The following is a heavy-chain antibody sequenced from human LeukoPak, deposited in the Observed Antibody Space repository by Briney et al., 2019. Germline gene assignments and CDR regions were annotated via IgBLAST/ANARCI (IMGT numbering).Heavy chain of an antibody. D-gene: IGHD6-19*01. Sequence: GGSLRLSCAASGFTVSSNYMNWVRQAPGKGLVWVSIIYSSGSTHYADSVKGRFTISRDNSKNTLYLQMNTLRVEDTAVYYCARRYSSGWWIDYWGQGTLVTVSS. CDR2: IYSSGST. CDR3: ARRYSSGWWIDY. J-gene: IGHJ4*02. CDR1: GFTVSSNY. V-gene: IGHV3-53*01.